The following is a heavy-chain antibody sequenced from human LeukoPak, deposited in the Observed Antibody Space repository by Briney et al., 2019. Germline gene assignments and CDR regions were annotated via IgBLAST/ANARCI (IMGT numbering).Heavy chain of an antibody. J-gene: IGHJ5*02. V-gene: IGHV1-2*02. CDR1: GYTFTGYY. CDR2: INPNSGGT. D-gene: IGHD3-9*01. CDR3: ARDRTHYDILTTYSVTASGTSWFDP. Sequence: ASVEVSCKASGYTFTGYYMHWVRQAPGQGLEWMGWINPNSGGTNYAQKFHGRVTMTRDTSISTAYMELSRLTSDDTAVYYCARDRTHYDILTTYSVTASGTSWFDPWGQGTLVTVSS.